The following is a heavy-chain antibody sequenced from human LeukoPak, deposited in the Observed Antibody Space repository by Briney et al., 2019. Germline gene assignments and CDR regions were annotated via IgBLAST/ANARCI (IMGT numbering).Heavy chain of an antibody. D-gene: IGHD6-6*01. J-gene: IGHJ4*02. Sequence: PGGSLRLSCAVSGFTVSNDYMSGVRQAPGKGLEWVSVIYGGGDTYYADSVRGRFTISRDNFENTLFLQMDSLRPEDTAVYYCTRLLPSSHHFFDSWGQGTLVTVSS. CDR3: TRLLPSSHHFFDS. CDR2: IYGGGDT. V-gene: IGHV3-53*01. CDR1: GFTVSNDY.